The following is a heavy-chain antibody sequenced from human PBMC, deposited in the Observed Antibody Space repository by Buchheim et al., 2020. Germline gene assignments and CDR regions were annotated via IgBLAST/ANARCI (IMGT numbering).Heavy chain of an antibody. Sequence: EVQLVESGGGLVQPGGSLRLSCAASGFMFSSYEMNWVRQAPGKGLEWVSYISSSGDTIHYADSVKGRFTISRDKAKNSLALQMNSLRVDDTAVYYCARDRGFVIDYWGQGAL. CDR2: ISSSGDTI. J-gene: IGHJ4*02. V-gene: IGHV3-48*03. D-gene: IGHD3-10*01. CDR3: ARDRGFVIDY. CDR1: GFMFSSYE.